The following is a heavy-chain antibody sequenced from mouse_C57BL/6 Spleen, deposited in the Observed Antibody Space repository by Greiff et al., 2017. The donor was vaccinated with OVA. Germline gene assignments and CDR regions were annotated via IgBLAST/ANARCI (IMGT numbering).Heavy chain of an antibody. D-gene: IGHD2-3*01. CDR1: GYTFTSYW. CDR3: SKCPCDAYSTFAY. J-gene: IGHJ3*01. V-gene: IGHV1-53*01. CDR2: INPSNGGT. Sequence: VQLQQPGAELVKPGASVKLSCKASGYTFTSYWMHWVKQRPGQGLEWIGNINPSNGGTNYNEKFKSKATMTVDKSSSTAYMQLSSLTSVDSAVYYCSKCPCDAYSTFAYWGQGTLVTVSA.